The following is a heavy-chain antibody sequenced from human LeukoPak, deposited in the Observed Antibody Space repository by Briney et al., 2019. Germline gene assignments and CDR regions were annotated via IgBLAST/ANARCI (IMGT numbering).Heavy chain of an antibody. Sequence: SVKVSCKASGATFSSYAISWVRQAPGQGLEWMGRIIPILGIANYAQKFQGRVTITADKSTSTAYMELSSLRSEDTAVYYCARSAGYSSGWYHFDYWGQGTLVTVSS. CDR1: GATFSSYA. J-gene: IGHJ4*02. CDR3: ARSAGYSSGWYHFDY. D-gene: IGHD6-19*01. CDR2: IIPILGIA. V-gene: IGHV1-69*04.